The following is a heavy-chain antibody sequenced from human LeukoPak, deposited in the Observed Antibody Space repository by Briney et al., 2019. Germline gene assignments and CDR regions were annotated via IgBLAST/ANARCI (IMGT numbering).Heavy chain of an antibody. D-gene: IGHD2-21*02. CDR3: VREDTPATANY. V-gene: IGHV3-23*01. CDR1: GFNFANHA. J-gene: IGHJ4*02. CDR2: ISGGGDIT. Sequence: GGSLRLSCAASGFNFANHAMSWVRQTPRKGLEWVSAISGGGDITYYADSVTGRFTISRDNSKDTLFLQMHSLRPGDTAVYYCVREDTPATANYWGQGTLVTISS.